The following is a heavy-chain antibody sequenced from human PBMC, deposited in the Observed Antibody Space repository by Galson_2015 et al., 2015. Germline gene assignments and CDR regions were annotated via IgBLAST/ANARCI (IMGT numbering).Heavy chain of an antibody. J-gene: IGHJ3*02. CDR3: VKDLASSGAI. CDR2: ISVSGLST. V-gene: IGHV3-23*01. Sequence: SLRLSCAASGFTFSSYAMSWVRQAPGKGLERVSTISVSGLSTYYADSVKGRFTVSRDHSKNTLYLQMNSPRAEDTAVYYCVKDLASSGAIWGQGTMVTVSS. CDR1: GFTFSSYA. D-gene: IGHD6-19*01.